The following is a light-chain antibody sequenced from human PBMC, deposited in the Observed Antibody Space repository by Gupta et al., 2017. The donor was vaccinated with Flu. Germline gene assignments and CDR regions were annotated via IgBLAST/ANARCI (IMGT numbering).Light chain of an antibody. CDR2: AAS. CDR3: QQSYSSLPIT. V-gene: IGKV1-39*01. CDR1: QSISNY. J-gene: IGKJ5*01. Sequence: SSLSASVGDRVTITCRASQSISNYLNWYQQKPGKAPELLIYAASSWQSGVPSRFSGSGSGTDFTLTISSRQPEDFATYYCQQSYSSLPITFGQGTXLEIK.